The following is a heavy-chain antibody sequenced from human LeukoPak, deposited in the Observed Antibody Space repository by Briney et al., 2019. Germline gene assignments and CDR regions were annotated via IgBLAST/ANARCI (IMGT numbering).Heavy chain of an antibody. J-gene: IGHJ3*02. D-gene: IGHD6-13*01. Sequence: ESGPGLVKPSETLSLTCTVSGGSISSYYWSWIRQPPGKGLEWIGYIYHSGSTYYNPSLKSRVTISVDRSKNQFSLKLSSVTAADTAVYYCARGHEMAAAGTGRSDAFDIWGQGTMVTVSS. CDR2: IYHSGST. V-gene: IGHV4-59*12. CDR1: GGSISSYY. CDR3: ARGHEMAAAGTGRSDAFDI.